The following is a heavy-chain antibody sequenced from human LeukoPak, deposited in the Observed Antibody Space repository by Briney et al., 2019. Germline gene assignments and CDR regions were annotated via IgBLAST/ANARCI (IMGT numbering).Heavy chain of an antibody. CDR1: GFTFSSYG. CDR3: ARDVSSGWYHYLDY. D-gene: IGHD6-19*01. Sequence: GGSLRLSCAASGFTFSSYGMHWVRQAPGKGLEWVAVIWYDGSNKYYADSVKGRFTISRDNSKNTLYLQMNSLRAEDTAVYYCARDVSSGWYHYLDYWGQGTLVTVSS. V-gene: IGHV3-33*01. J-gene: IGHJ4*02. CDR2: IWYDGSNK.